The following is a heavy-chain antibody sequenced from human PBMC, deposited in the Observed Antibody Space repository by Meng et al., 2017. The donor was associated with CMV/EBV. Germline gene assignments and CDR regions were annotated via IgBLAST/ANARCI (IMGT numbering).Heavy chain of an antibody. CDR1: GGSIRSYY. D-gene: IGHD2-2*01. CDR2: INTSGST. J-gene: IGHJ5*02. V-gene: IGHV4-4*07. CDR3: ARDLMNCSSTSCANWFDP. Sequence: QVRRQRLGPRLVKPSETLSHAGSGSGGSIRSYYWSWIRQPAGKGLEWIGRINTSGSTNYNPSLKSRVTMSVDTSKNQFSLKLSSVTAAETAVYYCARDLMNCSSTSCANWFDPWGQGTLVTVSS.